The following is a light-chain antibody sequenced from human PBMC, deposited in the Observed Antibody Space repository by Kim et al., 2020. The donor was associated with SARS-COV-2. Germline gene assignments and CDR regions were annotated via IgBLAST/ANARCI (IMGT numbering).Light chain of an antibody. V-gene: IGLV2-14*01. J-gene: IGLJ1*01. CDR2: DVT. Sequence: QSALTQPASVSGSPGQSITISCTGTSSDVGNYNYVSWYQQHPGKVPKLMIYDVTERLPGVSNRFSGSKSGNTASLTISGLQAVDEADCYCSSYTDSSTYVFGSGTKVTVL. CDR1: SSDVGNYNY. CDR3: SSYTDSSTYV.